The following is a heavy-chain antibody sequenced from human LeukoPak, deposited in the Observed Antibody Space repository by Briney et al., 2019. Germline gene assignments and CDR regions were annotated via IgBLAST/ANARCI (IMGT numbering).Heavy chain of an antibody. CDR1: GFTFSSYG. CDR2: IWYDGSNK. Sequence: GRSLRLSRAASGFTFSSYGMHWVRQAPGKGLEWVAVIWYDGSNKYYADSVKGRFTISRDNSKNTLYLQMNSLRAEDTAVYYCARATGYYFDYWGQGTLVTVSS. D-gene: IGHD1-14*01. J-gene: IGHJ4*02. CDR3: ARATGYYFDY. V-gene: IGHV3-33*01.